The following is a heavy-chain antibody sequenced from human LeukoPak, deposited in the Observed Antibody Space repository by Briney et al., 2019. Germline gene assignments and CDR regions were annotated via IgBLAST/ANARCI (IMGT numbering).Heavy chain of an antibody. CDR3: ATGRGYSYGYGY. Sequence: SETLSLTCTVSGGSISSGGYYWSWIRQPPGKGLEWIGEINHSGSTNYNPSLKSRVTISVDTSKNQFSLKLSSVTAADTAVYYCATGRGYSYGYGYWGQGTLVTVSS. J-gene: IGHJ4*02. V-gene: IGHV4-39*07. D-gene: IGHD5-18*01. CDR2: INHSGST. CDR1: GGSISSGGYY.